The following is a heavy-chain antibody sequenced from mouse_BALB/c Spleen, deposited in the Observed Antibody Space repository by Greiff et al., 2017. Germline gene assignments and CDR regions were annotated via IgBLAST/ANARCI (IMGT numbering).Heavy chain of an antibody. D-gene: IGHD2-4*01. CDR2: INPSTGYT. Sequence: VQLQQSGAELAKPGASVKMSCKASGYTFTSYWMHWVKQRPGQGLEWIGYINPSTGYTEYNQKFKDKATLTADKSSSTAYMQLSSLTSEDSAVYYCARYRGLAHYYAMDYWGQGTSVTVSS. CDR3: ARYRGLAHYYAMDY. V-gene: IGHV1-7*01. CDR1: GYTFTSYW. J-gene: IGHJ4*01.